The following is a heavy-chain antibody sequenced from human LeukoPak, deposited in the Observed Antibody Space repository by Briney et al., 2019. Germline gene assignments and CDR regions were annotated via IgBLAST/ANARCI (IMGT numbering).Heavy chain of an antibody. CDR3: ASGAAAPLYYFDY. CDR2: IYPSGST. CDR1: GGSIDTTSYY. D-gene: IGHD6-13*01. Sequence: SQTLSLTCTVSGGSIDTTSYYWSWIPQPVGQGLEWIGRIYPSGSTNYNPSLKSRLTLSVDKSKNQFSLNLTSVTAADTAIYYCASGAAAPLYYFDYWGQGSLVTVSS. J-gene: IGHJ4*02. V-gene: IGHV4-61*02.